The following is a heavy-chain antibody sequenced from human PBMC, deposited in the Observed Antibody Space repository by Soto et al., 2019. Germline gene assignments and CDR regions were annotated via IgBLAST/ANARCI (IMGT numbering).Heavy chain of an antibody. CDR2: INQDGSEI. V-gene: IGHV3-7*01. D-gene: IGHD3-10*01. J-gene: IGHJ4*02. CDR3: VRAVASAGSY. CDR1: GFTLSSFW. Sequence: EVQLVESGGGLVQPGGSLRLSCAVSGFTLSSFWMNWVRQAPGKGLEWVANINQDGSEIYYVDSVKGRFTISRDNAKNSLYLQMISLRVEDTAVYYCVRAVASAGSYWGQGTLVTVSS.